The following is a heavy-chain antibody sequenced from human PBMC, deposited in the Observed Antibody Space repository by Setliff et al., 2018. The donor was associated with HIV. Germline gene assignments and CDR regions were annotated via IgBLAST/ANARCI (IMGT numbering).Heavy chain of an antibody. CDR3: ARGRGWYGY. CDR1: GGSISSYY. V-gene: IGHV4-4*07. D-gene: IGHD6-19*01. CDR2: IYTSGNT. Sequence: SETLSLTCTVSGGSISSYYWSWIRQPAGKGLEWIGRIYTSGNTNYNPSLKSLKSRVTMSVDTSKNQFSLKLSSVSAADTAVYYCARGRGWYGYWGQGTVVTVSS. J-gene: IGHJ4*02.